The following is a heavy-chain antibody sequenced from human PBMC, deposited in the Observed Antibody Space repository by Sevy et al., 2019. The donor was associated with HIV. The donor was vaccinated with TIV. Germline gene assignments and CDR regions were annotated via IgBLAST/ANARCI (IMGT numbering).Heavy chain of an antibody. CDR2: ISSGNTYT. J-gene: IGHJ4*02. D-gene: IGHD2-21*01. V-gene: IGHV3-11*06. CDR1: GLIFSDYY. CDR3: ARLRVIASAPYYFDY. Sequence: GESLKISCAASGLIFSDYYMGWVRQAPGKGLEWVADISSGNTYTNYADSVMGRFTISRDNAKKSLYLQMNTLRAEDTAVYYCARLRVIASAPYYFDYWGQGALVTVSS.